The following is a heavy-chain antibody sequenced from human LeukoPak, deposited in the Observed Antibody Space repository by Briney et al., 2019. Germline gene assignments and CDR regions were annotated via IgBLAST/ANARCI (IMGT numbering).Heavy chain of an antibody. J-gene: IGHJ6*03. V-gene: IGHV3-7*01. CDR2: IKQDGSEK. Sequence: PGGSLRLSCAASGFTFSSYWMSWVRQAPGKGLEWVANIKQDGSEKYYVDSVKGRFTISRDNAKNSLYLQMNSLRAEDTAVYYCAREAGYCSSTSCYSPRYYYMDVWGKGTTVTVSS. CDR3: AREAGYCSSTSCYSPRYYYMDV. CDR1: GFTFSSYW. D-gene: IGHD2-2*01.